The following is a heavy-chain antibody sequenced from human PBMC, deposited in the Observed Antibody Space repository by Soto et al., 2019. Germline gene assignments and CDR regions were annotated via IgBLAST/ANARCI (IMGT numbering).Heavy chain of an antibody. V-gene: IGHV1-18*01. CDR1: GYTFTSYG. CDR3: ARDRYCSGGSCLGLGVYNWFDP. J-gene: IGHJ5*02. Sequence: ASVKVSCKASGYTFTSYGISWVRQAPGQGLEWMGWISAYNGNTNYAQKLQGRVTMTTDTSTSTAYMELRSLRSDDTAVYYCARDRYCSGGSCLGLGVYNWFDPWGQGTLVTVSS. D-gene: IGHD2-15*01. CDR2: ISAYNGNT.